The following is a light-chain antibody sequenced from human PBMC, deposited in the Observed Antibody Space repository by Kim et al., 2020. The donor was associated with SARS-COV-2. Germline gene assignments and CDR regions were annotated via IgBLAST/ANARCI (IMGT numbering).Light chain of an antibody. CDR2: RDI. CDR1: KIGNKN. Sequence: VALGQTARITCGGNKIGNKNVHWYQHKPGQAPILVIYRDIHRPSGIPERFSGSNSGNTATLTISRAQAGDEADYYCQVWDSNAAWVFGGGTQLTVL. V-gene: IGLV3-9*01. J-gene: IGLJ3*02. CDR3: QVWDSNAAWV.